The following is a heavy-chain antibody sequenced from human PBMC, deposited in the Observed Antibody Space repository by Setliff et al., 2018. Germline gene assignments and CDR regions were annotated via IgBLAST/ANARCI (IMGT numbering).Heavy chain of an antibody. D-gene: IGHD3-9*01. V-gene: IGHV3-11*01. CDR3: AREPSDILTHDY. CDR1: GFTFSDYY. Sequence: GGSLRLSCAASGFTFSDYYMSWIRQAPGKGLEWVSYISSSGSTIYYADSVKGRFTISRDNAKNSLYLQMNSLRAEDTAVYCCAREPSDILTHDYWGQGTLVTVSS. CDR2: ISSSGSTI. J-gene: IGHJ4*02.